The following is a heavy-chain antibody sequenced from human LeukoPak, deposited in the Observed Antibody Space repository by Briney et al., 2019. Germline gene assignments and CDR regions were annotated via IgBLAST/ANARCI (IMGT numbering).Heavy chain of an antibody. CDR3: AKDRSGWDKTFDY. V-gene: IGHV3-9*01. CDR1: GFTFDDYA. J-gene: IGHJ4*02. D-gene: IGHD6-19*01. CDR2: ISWNSGSI. Sequence: GGSLRLSCAASGFTFDDYAMHWVRQAPGKGLEWVSGISWNSGSIGYADSVKGRFTISRDNAKNSLYLQTNSLRAEDTALYYCAKDRSGWDKTFDYWGQGTLVTVSS.